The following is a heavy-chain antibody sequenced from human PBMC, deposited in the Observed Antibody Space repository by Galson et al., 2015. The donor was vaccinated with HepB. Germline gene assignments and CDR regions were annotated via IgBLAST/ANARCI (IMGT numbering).Heavy chain of an antibody. Sequence: SVKVSCKASGYTFTSYAMHWVRQAPGQRLEWMGWINAGNGNTKYSQKFQGRVTITRDTSASTAYMELSSLRSEDTAVYYCARAPYSSSWYRYYFDYWGQGTLVTASS. D-gene: IGHD6-13*01. J-gene: IGHJ4*02. CDR2: INAGNGNT. CDR3: ARAPYSSSWYRYYFDY. CDR1: GYTFTSYA. V-gene: IGHV1-3*01.